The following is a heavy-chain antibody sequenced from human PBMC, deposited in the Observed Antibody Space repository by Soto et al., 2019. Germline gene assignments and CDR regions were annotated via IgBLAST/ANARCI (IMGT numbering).Heavy chain of an antibody. D-gene: IGHD3-10*01. J-gene: IGHJ4*02. Sequence: LRLSCAASGFTFSSYAMSWVRQAPGKGLEWVSAISGSGGSTYYADSVKGRFTISRGNSKNTLYLQMNSLRAEDTAVYYCAKSFLGGGKPYYFDYWGQGTLVTVSS. CDR3: AKSFLGGGKPYYFDY. V-gene: IGHV3-23*01. CDR2: ISGSGGST. CDR1: GFTFSSYA.